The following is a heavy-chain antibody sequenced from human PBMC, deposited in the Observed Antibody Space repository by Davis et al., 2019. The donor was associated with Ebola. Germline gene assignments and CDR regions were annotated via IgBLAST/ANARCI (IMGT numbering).Heavy chain of an antibody. Sequence: MPSETLSLTCAVSGGFVSSGGYSWNWIRQPPGKGLEWIGYYYYTGSTYYNPSLKSRVSISVDTSKNQFSLQLSSVTAADTAVYYCASLLTYYYGSGIYSSPYFFDYWGQGTLVTVSS. CDR3: ASLLTYYYGSGIYSSPYFFDY. J-gene: IGHJ4*02. CDR2: YYYTGST. CDR1: GGFVSSGGYS. D-gene: IGHD3-10*01. V-gene: IGHV4-61*08.